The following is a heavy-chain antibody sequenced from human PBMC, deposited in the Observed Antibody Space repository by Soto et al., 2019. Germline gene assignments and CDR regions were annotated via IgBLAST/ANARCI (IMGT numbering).Heavy chain of an antibody. Sequence: QVQLQESGPGLVKPSETLSLTCTVSGGSISSYYWSWIRQPPGKGLEWIGYIWNSGSTNYNPSLKSRVTISVDPSKKQLSLKLSSVTAADTAMYYCARPHGGPYAFDIWGQGTMVTVSS. D-gene: IGHD2-15*01. CDR2: IWNSGST. V-gene: IGHV4-59*08. CDR3: ARPHGGPYAFDI. CDR1: GGSISSYY. J-gene: IGHJ3*02.